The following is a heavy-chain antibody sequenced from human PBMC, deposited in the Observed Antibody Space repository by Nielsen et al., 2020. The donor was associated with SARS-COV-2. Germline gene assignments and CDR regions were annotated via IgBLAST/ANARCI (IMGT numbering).Heavy chain of an antibody. CDR1: GYTFTSYG. CDR2: ISAYNGNT. CDR3: ARDKVAATPNYYGMDV. Sequence: ASVQVSCKASGYTFTSYGISWVRQAPGQGLEWMGWISAYNGNTNYAQKLQGRVTMTTDTSTSTAYMELSSLRSEDTAVYYCARDKVAATPNYYGMDVWGQGTTVTVSS. J-gene: IGHJ6*02. D-gene: IGHD2-15*01. V-gene: IGHV1-18*01.